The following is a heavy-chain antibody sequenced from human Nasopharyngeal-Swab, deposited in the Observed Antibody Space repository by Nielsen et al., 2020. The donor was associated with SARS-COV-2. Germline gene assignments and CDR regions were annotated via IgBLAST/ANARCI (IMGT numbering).Heavy chain of an antibody. Sequence: GESLKISCAASGFTFSNFRMNWVRQAPGTGLEWVSCISSNSDTKYYADSVKGRFTISRDNAKNSLCLQMNSLRAEDTAVYYCARNGSLGYSGGWGYGSSPLYNAMDVWGQGTTVTVSS. V-gene: IGHV3-48*04. D-gene: IGHD6-19*01. CDR2: ISSNSDTK. J-gene: IGHJ6*02. CDR1: GFTFSNFR. CDR3: ARNGSLGYSGGWGYGSSPLYNAMDV.